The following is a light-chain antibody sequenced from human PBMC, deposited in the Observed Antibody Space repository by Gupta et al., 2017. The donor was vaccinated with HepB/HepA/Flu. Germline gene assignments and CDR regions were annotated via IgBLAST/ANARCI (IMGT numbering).Light chain of an antibody. CDR2: HDR. CDR1: QLGNKF. Sequence: ELTQPPSVSASPGQTASIPCSADQLGNKFVCWNHQRPGPSPVLVIYHDRKRPSGIPERLPGSNSGNTATLTITGAQAADGGSYYCPVWDGGTGLFGGGTKLAVL. V-gene: IGLV3-1*01. CDR3: PVWDGGTGL. J-gene: IGLJ3*02.